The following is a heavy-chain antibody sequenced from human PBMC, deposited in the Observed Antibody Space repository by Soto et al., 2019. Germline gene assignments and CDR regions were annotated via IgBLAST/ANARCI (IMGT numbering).Heavy chain of an antibody. CDR3: ARALLMGGYYDSSGSTPFDY. V-gene: IGHV4-34*01. J-gene: IGHJ4*02. D-gene: IGHD3-22*01. CDR1: GGSFSGYY. Sequence: SETLSLTCAVYGGSFSGYYWSWIRQPPGKGLEWIGEINHGGSTNYNPSLKSRVTISVDTSKNQFSLKLSSVTAADTAVYYCARALLMGGYYDSSGSTPFDYWGQGTLVTVSS. CDR2: INHGGST.